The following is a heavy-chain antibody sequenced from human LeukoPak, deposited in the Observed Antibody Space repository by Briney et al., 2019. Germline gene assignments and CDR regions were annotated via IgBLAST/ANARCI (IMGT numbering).Heavy chain of an antibody. J-gene: IGHJ6*03. V-gene: IGHV4-59*02. CDR2: IYHSGKT. D-gene: IGHD6-6*01. Sequence: ASETLSLTCTVSGGSVSDYYWSWIRQSPGKGLEWIGYIYHSGKTYYNPSLKSRITISVDTSKNQFSLKVTSVTAADTAVYYCARDWGVTGRPGYMDVWGKGTTVTVSS. CDR1: GGSVSDYY. CDR3: ARDWGVTGRPGYMDV.